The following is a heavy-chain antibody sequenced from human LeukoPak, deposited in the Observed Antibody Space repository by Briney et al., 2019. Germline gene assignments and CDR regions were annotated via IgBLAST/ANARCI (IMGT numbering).Heavy chain of an antibody. CDR2: IRYDGSNK. CDR3: ASLYDFWSGPPEDYYYMDV. J-gene: IGHJ6*03. Sequence: GGSLRLSCAASGFTFSSYGMHWVRQAPGKGLEWVAFIRYDGSNKYYADSVKGRFTISRDNSKNTLYLQMNSLRAEDTAVYYCASLYDFWSGPPEDYYYMDVWGKGTTVTVSS. D-gene: IGHD3-3*01. CDR1: GFTFSSYG. V-gene: IGHV3-30*02.